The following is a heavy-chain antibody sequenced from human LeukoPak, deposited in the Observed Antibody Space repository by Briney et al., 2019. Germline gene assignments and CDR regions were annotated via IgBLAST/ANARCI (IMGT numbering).Heavy chain of an antibody. Sequence: SETLSLTCTVPRGPINSYLWSWDRQPPGKGLEWIGRTYTSGSPNYNPSLKSRVTMSIDTSKNQFSLGLTSVTAADTAVYYCARFGYGDYYFDYWGQGTLVTVSS. CDR1: RGPINSYL. CDR2: TYTSGSP. CDR3: ARFGYGDYYFDY. V-gene: IGHV4-4*07. D-gene: IGHD4-17*01. J-gene: IGHJ4*02.